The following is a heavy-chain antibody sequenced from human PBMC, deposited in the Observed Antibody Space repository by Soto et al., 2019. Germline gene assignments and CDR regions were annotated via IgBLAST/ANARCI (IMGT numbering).Heavy chain of an antibody. CDR2: ISYDGSSK. J-gene: IGHJ4*02. Sequence: QVQLVESGGGVVQPGRSLRLSCAASGFIFNGYGLHWVRQAPGKGLEWVAMISYDGSSKYYADSVKGRFTISRDNSKNQMYRQMNSLRPEDTAVYYCTREGNGYKYYFDYWGQGTLVTVSS. CDR1: GFIFNGYG. D-gene: IGHD5-12*01. CDR3: TREGNGYKYYFDY. V-gene: IGHV3-30-3*01.